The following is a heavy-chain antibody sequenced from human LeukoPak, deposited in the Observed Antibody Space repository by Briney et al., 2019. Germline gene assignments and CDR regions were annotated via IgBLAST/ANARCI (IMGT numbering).Heavy chain of an antibody. V-gene: IGHV3-33*01. Sequence: GGSLRLSCAASGFTFSSYGMHWARQAPGKGLEWVAVIWYDGSNKYYADSVKGRFTISRDNSKNTLYLQMNSLRAEDTAVYYCARDGHSSGWYYFDYWGQGTLVTVSS. D-gene: IGHD6-19*01. J-gene: IGHJ4*02. CDR3: ARDGHSSGWYYFDY. CDR2: IWYDGSNK. CDR1: GFTFSSYG.